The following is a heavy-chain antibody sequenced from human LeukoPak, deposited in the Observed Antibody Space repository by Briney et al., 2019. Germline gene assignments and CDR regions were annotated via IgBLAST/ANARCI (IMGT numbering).Heavy chain of an antibody. D-gene: IGHD3-10*01. Sequence: GGSLRLSCAASGFTVSSNCMSWVRQAPGKGLEWVSVIYSGGSTYYADSVKGRFTISRDNSKNTLYLQMNSLRAEDTAVYYCARMGDYYGSGSRMGDYWGQGTLVTVSS. CDR3: ARMGDYYGSGSRMGDY. CDR1: GFTVSSNC. J-gene: IGHJ4*02. CDR2: IYSGGST. V-gene: IGHV3-66*01.